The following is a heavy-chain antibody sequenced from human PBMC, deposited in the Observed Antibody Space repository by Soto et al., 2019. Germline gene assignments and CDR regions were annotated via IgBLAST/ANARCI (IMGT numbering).Heavy chain of an antibody. CDR1: GFTFSDHY. CDR3: ARGVSSTSCYFDY. CDR2: TRNKANSYTT. Sequence: EVQLVESGGGLVQPGGSLRLSCAASGFTFSDHYMDWVRQAPGKGLEWVGRTRNKANSYTTEYAASVKGRFTISRDDSKNSLYLQMNSLKTEDTAVYYCARGVSSTSCYFDYWGQGTLVTVSS. D-gene: IGHD2-2*01. J-gene: IGHJ4*02. V-gene: IGHV3-72*01.